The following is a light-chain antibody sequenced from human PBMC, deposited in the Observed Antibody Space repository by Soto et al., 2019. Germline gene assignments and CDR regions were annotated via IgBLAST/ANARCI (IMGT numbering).Light chain of an antibody. CDR3: SSYTSSNYV. CDR1: SSDIGGYNY. V-gene: IGLV2-14*01. CDR2: EVS. Sequence: QSMLTQPASVSGSPGQSITISCTGTSSDIGGYNYVSWYQQHPGKAPKLMIYEVSNRPSGVSNRFSGSKSGNTASLTISGLQAEDEADYYCSSYTSSNYVFGTGTKVTVL. J-gene: IGLJ1*01.